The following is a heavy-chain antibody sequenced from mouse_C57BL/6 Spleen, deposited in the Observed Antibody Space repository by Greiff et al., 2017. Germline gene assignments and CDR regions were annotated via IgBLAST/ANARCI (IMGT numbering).Heavy chain of an antibody. CDR3: AREYYYGSSLYYAMDY. V-gene: IGHV1-82*01. CDR2: IYPGDGDT. CDR1: GYAFSSSW. Sequence: QVQLQQSGPELVKPGASVKISCKASGYAFSSSWMNWVKQRPGKGLEWIGRIYPGDGDTNYNGKFKGKATLTADKSSSTAYMQLSSLTSEDSAVYFCAREYYYGSSLYYAMDYWGQGTSVTVSS. D-gene: IGHD1-1*01. J-gene: IGHJ4*01.